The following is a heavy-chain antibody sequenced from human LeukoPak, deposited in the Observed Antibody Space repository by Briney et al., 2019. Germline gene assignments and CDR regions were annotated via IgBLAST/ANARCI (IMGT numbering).Heavy chain of an antibody. V-gene: IGHV4-30-4*08. CDR2: IYYSGST. D-gene: IGHD3-10*01. CDR3: ARYGSGSQTPY. CDR1: GGSISSGDYY. J-gene: IGHJ4*02. Sequence: PSQTLSLTCTVSGGSISSGDYYWSWIRQPPGKGLEWIGYIYYSGSTYYNPSLKSRVTISVDTSKNQFSLKLSSVTAADSAVYYCARYGSGSQTPYWGQGTLVTVSS.